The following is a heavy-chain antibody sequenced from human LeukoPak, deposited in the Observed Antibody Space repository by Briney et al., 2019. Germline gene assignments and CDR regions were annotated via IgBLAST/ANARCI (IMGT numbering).Heavy chain of an antibody. CDR1: GFTFSSYG. J-gene: IGHJ6*03. D-gene: IGHD1-26*01. CDR2: IWYDGSNK. Sequence: PGGSLRLSCAASGFTFSSYGMHWVRQAPGKGLEWVAVIWYDGSNKYYADSVKGRFTISRDNSKNTLYLQMNSLRAEDTAVYFCSETAHIPGAYYYYYMVVGGKGTTVTVSS. CDR3: SETAHIPGAYYYYYMVV. V-gene: IGHV3-33*06.